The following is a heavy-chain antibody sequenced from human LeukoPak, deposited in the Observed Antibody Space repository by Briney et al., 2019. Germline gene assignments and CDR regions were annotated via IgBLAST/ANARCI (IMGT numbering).Heavy chain of an antibody. CDR3: ARHRKDIVVVPAARPLGYYYYYMDV. D-gene: IGHD2-2*01. CDR2: IYYSGTT. J-gene: IGHJ6*03. CDR1: GGSISNYY. Sequence: SETLSLTCTVSGGSISNYYWSWIRQPPGKGLEWIGYIYYSGTTSYNPSLKSRVTISVDPSKNQFSLKLSSVTAADTAVYYCARHRKDIVVVPAARPLGYYYYYMDVWGKGTTVTVSS. V-gene: IGHV4-59*08.